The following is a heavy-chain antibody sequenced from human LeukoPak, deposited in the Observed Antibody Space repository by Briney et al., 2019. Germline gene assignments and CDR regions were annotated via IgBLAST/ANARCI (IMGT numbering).Heavy chain of an antibody. CDR2: ISAYNGNT. Sequence: ASVKVSCKASGYTFTSYGISWVRQAPGHGLEWMGWISAYNGNTNYAQKLQGRVTMTTDTSTSTAYMELRSLRSDDTAVYYCAREPPRYYDSSGRLDYWGQGTLVTVSS. CDR1: GYTFTSYG. J-gene: IGHJ4*02. V-gene: IGHV1-18*01. D-gene: IGHD3-22*01. CDR3: AREPPRYYDSSGRLDY.